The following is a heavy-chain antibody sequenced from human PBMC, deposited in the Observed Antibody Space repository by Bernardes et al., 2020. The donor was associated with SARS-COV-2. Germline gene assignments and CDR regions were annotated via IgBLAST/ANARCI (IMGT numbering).Heavy chain of an antibody. CDR1: GFTFSSYA. V-gene: IGHV3-23*01. CDR3: AKAEKTTVTSYYYYYYMDV. J-gene: IGHJ6*03. CDR2: ISGSGGST. D-gene: IGHD4-4*01. Sequence: GGSLRLSRAASGFTFSSYAMSWVRQAPGKGLEWVSAISGSGGSTYYADSVKGRFTISRDNSKNTLYLQMNSLRAEDTAVYYCAKAEKTTVTSYYYYYYMDVWGKGTTVTVSS.